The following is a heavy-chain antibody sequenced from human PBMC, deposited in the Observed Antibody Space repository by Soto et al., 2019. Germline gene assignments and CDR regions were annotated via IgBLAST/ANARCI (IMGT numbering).Heavy chain of an antibody. Sequence: QVQLVESGGGVVQPGRSLRLSCAASGFTFSSYAMHWVRQAPGKGLEWVAVISYDGSNKYYADSVKGRFTISRDNSKNTLYLQMNSLRAEDTAVYYCALSRDGYKGYFDYWGQGTLVTVSS. CDR2: ISYDGSNK. V-gene: IGHV3-30-3*01. J-gene: IGHJ4*02. D-gene: IGHD5-12*01. CDR3: ALSRDGYKGYFDY. CDR1: GFTFSSYA.